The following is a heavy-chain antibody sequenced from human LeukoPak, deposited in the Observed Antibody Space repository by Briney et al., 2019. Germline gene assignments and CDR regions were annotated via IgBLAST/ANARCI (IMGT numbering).Heavy chain of an antibody. CDR1: GFTVISNY. D-gene: IGHD2/OR15-2a*01. CDR2: IYSGGST. J-gene: IGHJ4*02. Sequence: GGSLRLSCAASGFTVISNYMSWVRQAPGKGLEWVSLIYSGGSTYYADSVRGRFTISRDNSKNTLCLQMNSLRAEDTAVYYCARGGGRHVEYWGQGNLVTVSS. CDR3: ARGGGRHVEY. V-gene: IGHV3-53*01.